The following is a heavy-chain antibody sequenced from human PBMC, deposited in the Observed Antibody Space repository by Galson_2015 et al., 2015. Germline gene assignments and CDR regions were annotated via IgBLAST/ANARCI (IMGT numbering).Heavy chain of an antibody. D-gene: IGHD3-3*01. CDR3: AKQAYYDFWSGRPAYYFDY. Sequence: SLRLSCAASGFTFSSYGMHWVRQAPGKGLEWVAVISYDGSNKYYADSVKGRFTISRDNSKNTLYLQMNSLRAEDTAVYYCAKQAYYDFWSGRPAYYFDYWGQGTLVTVSS. V-gene: IGHV3-30*18. J-gene: IGHJ4*02. CDR1: GFTFSSYG. CDR2: ISYDGSNK.